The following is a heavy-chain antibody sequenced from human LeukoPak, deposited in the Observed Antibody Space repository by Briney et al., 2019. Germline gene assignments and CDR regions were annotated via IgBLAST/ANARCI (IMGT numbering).Heavy chain of an antibody. CDR1: GLTLSRYA. CDR2: ISPTGDST. Sequence: GRSLRLSCGASGLTLSRYAVNGFRQAPGRGLEWVSYISPTGDSTLNAEPVKGRFSVSRDNSKNMVYLQMDGLRAEDTATYFCVRKFYFYMDVWGKGTTVTVSS. CDR3: VRKFYFYMDV. J-gene: IGHJ6*03. V-gene: IGHV3-23*01.